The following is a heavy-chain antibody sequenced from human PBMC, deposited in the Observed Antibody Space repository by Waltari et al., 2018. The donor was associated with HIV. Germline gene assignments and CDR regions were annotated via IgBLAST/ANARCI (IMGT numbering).Heavy chain of an antibody. J-gene: IGHJ4*02. Sequence: QLQLVEAGGALVRPGRTLGASCAGTRFNFSDHYRCSVRQAPGKGLEWVSYINTGGSTKYYTDSVKGRFTISRDNAKNSLYLQMDNLRGEDTAVYYCARPRYSGYDYPTYFDYWGQGNPVTVSS. CDR3: ARPRYSGYDYPTYFDY. D-gene: IGHD5-12*01. CDR1: RFNFSDHY. CDR2: INTGGSTK. V-gene: IGHV3-11*01.